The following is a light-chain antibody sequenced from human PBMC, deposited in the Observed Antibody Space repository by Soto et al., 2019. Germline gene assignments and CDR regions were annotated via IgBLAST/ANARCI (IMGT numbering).Light chain of an antibody. CDR3: SSYTSSSTLGV. CDR2: EVS. Sequence: QSALTQPASVSGSPGQSITISCTGTSSEVGGYNYVSWYQQHPGKAPKLMIYEVSNRPSGVSNRFSGSKSGNTASLTISGLQAEDEVDYYCSSYTSSSTLGVFGGGTKLTVL. CDR1: SSEVGGYNY. J-gene: IGLJ2*01. V-gene: IGLV2-14*01.